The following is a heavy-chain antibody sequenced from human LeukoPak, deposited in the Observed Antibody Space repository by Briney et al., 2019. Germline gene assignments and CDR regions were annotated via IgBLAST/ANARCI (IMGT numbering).Heavy chain of an antibody. Sequence: ASVKVSCKASGYTFTSFDIDWVRQATGQGLEWMGWMNPNSANTGYAQKFQGRVTMTRDTSISTAYMELSRLRSEDTAVYYCARGREPYYYYHMDVWGKGTTVTVSS. J-gene: IGHJ6*03. V-gene: IGHV1-8*01. D-gene: IGHD1-26*01. CDR1: GYTFTSFD. CDR2: MNPNSANT. CDR3: ARGREPYYYYHMDV.